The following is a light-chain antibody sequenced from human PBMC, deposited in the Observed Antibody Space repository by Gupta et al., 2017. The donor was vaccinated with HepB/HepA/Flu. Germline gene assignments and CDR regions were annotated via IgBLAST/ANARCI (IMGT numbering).Light chain of an antibody. Sequence: DIVMTQSPHSLAVSLGERATINCKSSQSVFSSPNNKNALVWYQQKPGQPPKLLIYWSSTRESGVPDRFSGSGSGTDFTLTISSLQPEDVAVYYCQQYYTTHSFGQGTKVEIK. V-gene: IGKV4-1*01. J-gene: IGKJ1*01. CDR1: QSVFSSPNNKNA. CDR2: WSS. CDR3: QQYYTTHS.